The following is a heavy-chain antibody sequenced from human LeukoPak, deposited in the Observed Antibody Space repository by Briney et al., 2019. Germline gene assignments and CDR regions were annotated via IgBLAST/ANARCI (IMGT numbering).Heavy chain of an antibody. V-gene: IGHV3-7*01. D-gene: IGHD5-18*01. Sequence: GGSLRLSCAASGFTFSSYWMSWVRQAPGKGLEWVANIKQDGSEKYYVDSVKGRFTISRDNAKNSLYLQMNSLRAEDTAVYYCARKRPNGYSYGRDAFDIWGQGTMVTVSS. CDR2: IKQDGSEK. J-gene: IGHJ3*02. CDR1: GFTFSSYW. CDR3: ARKRPNGYSYGRDAFDI.